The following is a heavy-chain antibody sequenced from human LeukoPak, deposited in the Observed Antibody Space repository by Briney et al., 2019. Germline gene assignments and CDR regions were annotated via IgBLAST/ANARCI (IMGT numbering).Heavy chain of an antibody. Sequence: GGSLRLSCAASGFTVSSNYMSWVRQAPGKGLEWVSVIYSGGSTYYADSVKGRFTISRDNAKTSLYLQMNSLRAEDTAVYYCARDGADYDFWSGYYKYRHFDYWGQGTLVTVSS. CDR1: GFTVSSNY. V-gene: IGHV3-66*01. CDR2: IYSGGST. J-gene: IGHJ4*02. D-gene: IGHD3-3*01. CDR3: ARDGADYDFWSGYYKYRHFDY.